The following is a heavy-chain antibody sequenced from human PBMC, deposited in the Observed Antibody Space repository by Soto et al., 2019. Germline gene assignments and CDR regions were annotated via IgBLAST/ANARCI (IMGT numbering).Heavy chain of an antibody. CDR1: GGSISSSNW. CDR3: ARLEIAMVGFDY. J-gene: IGHJ4*02. CDR2: IYHSGST. D-gene: IGHD5-18*01. Sequence: PSETLSRTCAVSGGSISSSNWWSWVRQPPGKGLEWIGEIYHSGSTNYNPSLKSRVTISVDKSKNQFSLKLSSVTAADTAVYYCARLEIAMVGFDYWGQGTLVTVSS. V-gene: IGHV4-4*02.